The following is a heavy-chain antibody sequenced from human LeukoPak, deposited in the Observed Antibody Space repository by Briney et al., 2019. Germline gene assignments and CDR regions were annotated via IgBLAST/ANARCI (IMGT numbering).Heavy chain of an antibody. J-gene: IGHJ4*02. V-gene: IGHV1-8*03. CDR3: ARHSDSSSWDGGTIAY. D-gene: IGHD6-13*01. CDR1: GYTFTSYD. CDR2: MNPNSGNT. Sequence: ASVKVSCKASGYTFTSYDINWVRQATGQGLEWMGWMNPNSGNTGYAQKFQGRVTITRNTSISTAYMELSSVTAADTAVYYCARHSDSSSWDGGTIAYWGQGTLVTVSS.